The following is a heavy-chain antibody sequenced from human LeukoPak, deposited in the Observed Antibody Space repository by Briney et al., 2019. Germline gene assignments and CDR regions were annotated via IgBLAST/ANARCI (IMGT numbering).Heavy chain of an antibody. V-gene: IGHV1-69*06. CDR3: ANTARGYSYGRRFDY. D-gene: IGHD5-18*01. CDR1: GGAFSSYA. Sequence: EASVKVSCKASGGAFSSYAISWVRQAPGQGLEWMGGIIPIFGTANYAQKFQGRVTITADKSTSTAYMELSSLRSEDTAVYYCANTARGYSYGRRFDYWGQGTLVTVSS. CDR2: IIPIFGTA. J-gene: IGHJ4*02.